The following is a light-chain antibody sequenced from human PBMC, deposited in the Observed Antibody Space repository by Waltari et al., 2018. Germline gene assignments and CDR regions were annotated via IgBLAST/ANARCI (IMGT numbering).Light chain of an antibody. CDR2: EGS. V-gene: IGLV2-23*03. CDR3: CSYAGSSTFEV. J-gene: IGLJ2*01. Sequence: QSALTQPASVSGSPGQSITIPCTGTSSDVGSYNLFSWYQQHPGKAPKPMIYEGSKRPSGVSNRFSGSKSGNTASLTISGLQAEDEADYYCCSYAGSSTFEVFGGGTKLTVL. CDR1: SSDVGSYNL.